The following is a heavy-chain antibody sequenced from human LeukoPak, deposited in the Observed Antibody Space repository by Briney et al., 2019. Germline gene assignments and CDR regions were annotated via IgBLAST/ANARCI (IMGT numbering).Heavy chain of an antibody. CDR2: IIPIFGTA. J-gene: IGHJ4*02. D-gene: IGHD5-18*01. CDR1: GGTFSSYA. V-gene: IGHV1-69*05. CDR3: ARVHPRGYSYGPHY. Sequence: SVKVSCKASGGTFSSYAISWVRQAPGQGLEWMGGIIPIFGTANYAQKFQGRVTITTDESPSTAYMVLSSLRSEDTAVYYCARVHPRGYSYGPHYWGQGTLVTVSS.